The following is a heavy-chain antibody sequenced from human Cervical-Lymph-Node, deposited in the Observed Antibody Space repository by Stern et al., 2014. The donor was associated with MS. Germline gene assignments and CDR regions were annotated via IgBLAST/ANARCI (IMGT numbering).Heavy chain of an antibody. CDR1: GYTFTNYY. D-gene: IGHD1-1*01. CDR3: ARGFSHVYKHFDH. Sequence: VQLVESGAEAKKPGASVNVSCKASGYTFTNYYIHWVRQAPGQGLEWVGVINSSGGSTGNAQKFQGRVTMTRDTSTSTVYMALSSLRYEDTAVYYCARGFSHVYKHFDHWGQGTLVTVSS. V-gene: IGHV1-46*01. J-gene: IGHJ4*02. CDR2: INSSGGST.